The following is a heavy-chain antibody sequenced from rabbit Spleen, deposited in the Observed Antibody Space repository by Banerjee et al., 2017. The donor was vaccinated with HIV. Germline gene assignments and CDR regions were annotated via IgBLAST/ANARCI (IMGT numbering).Heavy chain of an antibody. CDR2: IDPVFGST. D-gene: IGHD8-1*01. J-gene: IGHJ6*01. V-gene: IGHV1S7*01. Sequence: QLVESGGGLVQPGGSLKLSCKASGFDFSSYYMSWVRQAPGKGLEWIGYIDPVFGSTYYASWVNGRFSISRENAQNTLYLQLSSLTAADTATYFCARDTGTSFSTYGMDLWGQGTLVTVS. CDR3: ARDTGTSFSTYGMDL. CDR1: GFDFSSYY.